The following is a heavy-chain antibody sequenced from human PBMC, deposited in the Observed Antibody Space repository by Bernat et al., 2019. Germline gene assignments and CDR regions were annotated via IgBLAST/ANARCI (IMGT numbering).Heavy chain of an antibody. J-gene: IGHJ4*02. CDR1: GFTFGDYA. Sequence: EVQLVESGGGLVQPGRSLRLSCTASGFTFGDYAMSWFRQAPGKGLAWVGFIRSKAYGGTTGYAASVKDRFTISRDDSKSIAYLQMNGLKTEDTAVYYCTRPYCSGGSCYSVYYFDYWGQGTLVTVSS. CDR2: IRSKAYGGTT. V-gene: IGHV3-49*03. CDR3: TRPYCSGGSCYSVYYFDY. D-gene: IGHD2-15*01.